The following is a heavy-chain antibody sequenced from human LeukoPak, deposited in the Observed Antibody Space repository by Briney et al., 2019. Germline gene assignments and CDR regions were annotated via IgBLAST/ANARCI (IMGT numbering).Heavy chain of an antibody. D-gene: IGHD5-12*01. CDR2: IYYSGTT. Sequence: SETLSLTCTVSGGSISSYYWSWIRQPPGMGLEWIGYIYYSGTTNYNPSLKSRVTISVDTSKNQFSLKLSSVTAADTAVYYCASAPNRYNSGLYWGQGTLVTVSS. CDR3: ASAPNRYNSGLY. J-gene: IGHJ4*02. CDR1: GGSISSYY. V-gene: IGHV4-59*12.